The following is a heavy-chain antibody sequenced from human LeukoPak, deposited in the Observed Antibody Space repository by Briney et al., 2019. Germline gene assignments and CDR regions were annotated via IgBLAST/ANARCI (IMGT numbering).Heavy chain of an antibody. V-gene: IGHV1-3*04. CDR3: ARVPLDDASGHYYPH. CDR2: INTGKGNS. J-gene: IGHJ1*01. D-gene: IGHD3-22*01. CDR1: GYTFTNYG. Sequence: GASVKVSCKPSGYTFTNYGMHWVRQAPRQSPEWMGWINTGKGNSKSSQKFQDRVTLTRDTSASTAYMELNSLSSEDTAVYYCARVPLDDASGHYYPHWGQGTLVTVSS.